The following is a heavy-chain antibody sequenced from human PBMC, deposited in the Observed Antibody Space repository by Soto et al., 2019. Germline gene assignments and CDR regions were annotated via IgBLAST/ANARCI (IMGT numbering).Heavy chain of an antibody. V-gene: IGHV1-69*06. CDR1: GGTFSSYA. Sequence: ASVKVSCKASGGTFSSYAISWVRQAPGQGLEWMGGIIPIFGTANYAQKFQGRVTITADKSTSTAYMELSSLRSEDTAVYYCARVGRGYSGYVHYYYGMDVWGQGTTVTVSS. CDR2: IIPIFGTA. D-gene: IGHD5-12*01. CDR3: ARVGRGYSGYVHYYYGMDV. J-gene: IGHJ6*02.